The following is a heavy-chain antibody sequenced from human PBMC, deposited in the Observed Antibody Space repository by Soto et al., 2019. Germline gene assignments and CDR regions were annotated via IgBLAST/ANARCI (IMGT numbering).Heavy chain of an antibody. Sequence: ESGGGVVQPGRSLRLSCAVSGFTFSSYDMHWVRRAPGKGLEWMAVMSYDGSNKYYADSVKGRFTISRDNSKNTLYLQMNSLRPEDTALYYCARDGGAYWGQGTLVIVSS. CDR3: ARDGGAY. CDR2: MSYDGSNK. CDR1: GFTFSSYD. V-gene: IGHV3-30-3*01. D-gene: IGHD3-16*01. J-gene: IGHJ4*02.